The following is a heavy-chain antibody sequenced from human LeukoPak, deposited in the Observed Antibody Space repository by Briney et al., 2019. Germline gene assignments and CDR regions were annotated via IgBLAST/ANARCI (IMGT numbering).Heavy chain of an antibody. CDR2: ISYDGSNK. J-gene: IGHJ6*02. D-gene: IGHD3-22*01. V-gene: IGHV3-30-3*01. CDR3: ARVVYYESGNDYGMDV. CDR1: GFTFSSYA. Sequence: GGSLRLSCAVSGFTFSSYAMHWVRQAPGKGLEWVAVISYDGSNKYYADSVKGRFTISRDNSKNTLYLQMNSLRAEDTAVYYCARVVYYESGNDYGMDVWGQGTTVTVSS.